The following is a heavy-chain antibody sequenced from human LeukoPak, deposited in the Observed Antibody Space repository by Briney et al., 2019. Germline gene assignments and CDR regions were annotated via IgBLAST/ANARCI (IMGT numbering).Heavy chain of an antibody. CDR2: ISYDGSNK. CDR1: GFTFSTYG. CDR3: AKDQDGDYYFDY. J-gene: IGHJ4*02. V-gene: IGHV3-30*18. D-gene: IGHD4-17*01. Sequence: PGGSLRLSCAASGFTFSTYGMHWVRQAPGKGLEWVASISYDGSNKCYADSVKGRLTISRDNSKNTLYLQMNSLRAEDTAVYYCAKDQDGDYYFDYWGQGTLVTVSS.